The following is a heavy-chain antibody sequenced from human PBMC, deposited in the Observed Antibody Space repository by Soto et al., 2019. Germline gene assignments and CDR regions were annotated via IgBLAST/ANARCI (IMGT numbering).Heavy chain of an antibody. Sequence: QVQLQESGPGLVRPSQTLSLTCTVSGGSINSGDSYWNWIRQHPEKGLEWIGYINYRGSTFYNPSLKSRIIISVHTSKNQFSLSLSSVTAADTAVYYCARDAPGVAPSWGQGTLVTVSS. CDR1: GGSINSGDSY. CDR2: INYRGST. CDR3: ARDAPGVAPS. V-gene: IGHV4-31*03. D-gene: IGHD2-15*01. J-gene: IGHJ5*02.